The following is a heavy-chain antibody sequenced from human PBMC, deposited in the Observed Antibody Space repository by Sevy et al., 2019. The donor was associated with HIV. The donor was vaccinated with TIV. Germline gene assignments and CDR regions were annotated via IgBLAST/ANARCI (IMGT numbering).Heavy chain of an antibody. CDR1: GFIFSNAW. CDR3: TTYYGDYFSY. J-gene: IGHJ4*02. D-gene: IGHD3-3*01. CDR2: IKSKTDGGTT. V-gene: IGHV3-15*01. Sequence: GSPRLSCVGSGFIFSNAWMSWVRQAPGKGLEWVGRIKSKTDGGTTDYAAPVKDRFTISRDDSKNTLYLQMNSLKTEDTAVYYCTTYYGDYFSYWGQGTLVTVSS.